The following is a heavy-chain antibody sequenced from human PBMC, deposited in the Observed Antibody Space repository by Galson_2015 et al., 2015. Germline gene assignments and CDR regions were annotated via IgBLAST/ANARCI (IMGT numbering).Heavy chain of an antibody. CDR1: GGSISSSSYY. CDR3: ARPRSRVVLEDAFDI. J-gene: IGHJ3*02. CDR2: IYYSGST. V-gene: IGHV4-39*01. Sequence: SETLSLTCPVSGGSISSSSYYWGWLRQPPGKGLEWIGSIYYSGSTYYNPSLKSRFTISVDPSKNQFSRQLSSVTAADTAVYYCARPRSRVVLEDAFDIWGQGTMVTVSS. D-gene: IGHD2-15*01.